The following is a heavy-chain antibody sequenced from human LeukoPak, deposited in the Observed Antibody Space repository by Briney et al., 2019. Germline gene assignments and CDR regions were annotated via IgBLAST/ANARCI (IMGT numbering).Heavy chain of an antibody. CDR1: GYSISSGYY. D-gene: IGHD4-23*01. Sequence: SETLSLTCTVSGYSISSGYYWGWIRQPPGKGLEWIGSIYHSGSTYYNPSLKSRVTISVDTSKNQFSLKLSSVTAADTAVYYCARGTVVTPYDYWGQGTLVTVSS. V-gene: IGHV4-38-2*02. CDR2: IYHSGST. J-gene: IGHJ4*02. CDR3: ARGTVVTPYDY.